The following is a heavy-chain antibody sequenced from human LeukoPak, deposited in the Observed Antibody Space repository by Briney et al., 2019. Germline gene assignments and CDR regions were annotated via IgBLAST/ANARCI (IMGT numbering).Heavy chain of an antibody. Sequence: ASVTVSCKVSGYTLTELSMHWVRQAPGKGLEWMGGFDPEDGETIYAQKFQGRVTMTEDTSTDTAYMELSSLRSEDTAVYYYATVHCSSTSCYNNWFDPWGQGTLVTVSS. D-gene: IGHD2-2*01. CDR3: ATVHCSSTSCYNNWFDP. CDR1: GYTLTELS. J-gene: IGHJ5*02. V-gene: IGHV1-24*01. CDR2: FDPEDGET.